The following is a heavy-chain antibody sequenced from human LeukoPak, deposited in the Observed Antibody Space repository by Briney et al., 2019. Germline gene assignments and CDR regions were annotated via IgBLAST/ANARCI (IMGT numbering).Heavy chain of an antibody. V-gene: IGHV3-21*01. J-gene: IGHJ4*02. D-gene: IGHD1-26*01. CDR3: ASTLTEKWELIYYFDY. CDR1: GFTFSSYS. Sequence: GGSLRLSCAASGFTFSSYSMNWVRQAPGKGLEWVSSISSSSSYIYYADSVKGRFTISRDNAKSSLYLQMNSLRAEDTAVYYCASTLTEKWELIYYFDYWGQGTLVTVSS. CDR2: ISSSSSYI.